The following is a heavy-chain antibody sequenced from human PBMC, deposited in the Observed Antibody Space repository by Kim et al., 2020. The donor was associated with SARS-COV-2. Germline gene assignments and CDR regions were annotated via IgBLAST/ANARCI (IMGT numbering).Heavy chain of an antibody. CDR1: GGSISSGGYY. J-gene: IGHJ5*02. Sequence: SETLSLTCTVSGGSISSGGYYWSWIRQHPGKGLEWIGYIYYSGSTYYNPSLKSRVTISVDTSKNQFSLKLSSVTAADTAVYYCARDSDYYGSGSYEWFDPWGQGTLVTVSS. CDR2: IYYSGST. V-gene: IGHV4-31*03. CDR3: ARDSDYYGSGSYEWFDP. D-gene: IGHD3-10*01.